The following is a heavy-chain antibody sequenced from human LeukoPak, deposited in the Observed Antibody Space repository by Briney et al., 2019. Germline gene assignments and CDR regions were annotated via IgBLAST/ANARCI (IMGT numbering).Heavy chain of an antibody. CDR3: ARVEYCSTTSCYTGLGAFDI. CDR2: IIPMFGTP. V-gene: IGHV1-69*13. CDR1: GGTFSNYA. D-gene: IGHD2-2*01. Sequence: GASVKVSCKASGGTFSNYAISWVRQAPGQGLEWVGGIIPMFGTPNCAQKFQGRVTISADESTSTAYVELSSLRSEDTAVYYCARVEYCSTTSCYTGLGAFDIWGQGTMVTVS. J-gene: IGHJ3*02.